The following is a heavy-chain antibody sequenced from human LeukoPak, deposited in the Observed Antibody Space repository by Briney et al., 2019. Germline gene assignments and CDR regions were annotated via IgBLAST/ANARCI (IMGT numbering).Heavy chain of an antibody. CDR3: ARRLHYYDILTDYYRVSGMDV. CDR2: IIGSGDDT. V-gene: IGHV3-23*01. Sequence: GGSLRLSCAASGFTFTNFAMSWVRQAPGKGLEWVSAIIGSGDDTYYADSVKGRFTISRDNSKNTLYLQMNTLSAEDTAVYYCARRLHYYDILTDYYRVSGMDVWGQGTTVTVSS. D-gene: IGHD3-9*01. J-gene: IGHJ6*02. CDR1: GFTFTNFA.